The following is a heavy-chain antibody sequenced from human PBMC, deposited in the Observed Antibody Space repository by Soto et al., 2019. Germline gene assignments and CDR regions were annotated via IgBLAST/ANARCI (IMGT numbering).Heavy chain of an antibody. V-gene: IGHV3-11*01. D-gene: IGHD3-16*01. CDR1: GFTLSDYY. J-gene: IGHJ4*02. CDR3: ARGRYALEY. CDR2: ISGSGNTI. Sequence: QVQLVESGGGLVKPGGSLRLTCAASGFTLSDYYMSWIRQAPGKGLEWVSHISGSGNTIDYANSVKGRFTTSRDNAKNSLYLQMNSLRDEDTGVFYSARGRYALEYWGQGTRVTVSS.